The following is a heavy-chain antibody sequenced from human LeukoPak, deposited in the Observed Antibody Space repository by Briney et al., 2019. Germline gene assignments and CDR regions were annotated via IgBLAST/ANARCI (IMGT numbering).Heavy chain of an antibody. CDR3: AKDTRRYYYDSSGCDFDI. V-gene: IGHV3-9*03. Sequence: GRSLRLSCAASGFTFDDYAMHWVRQAPGKGLEWVSGISWNSGSIGYADSVKGRFTIFRDNAKNSLYLQMNSLRAEDMALYYCAKDTRRYYYDSSGCDFDIWGQGTMVTVSS. D-gene: IGHD3-22*01. CDR2: ISWNSGSI. CDR1: GFTFDDYA. J-gene: IGHJ3*02.